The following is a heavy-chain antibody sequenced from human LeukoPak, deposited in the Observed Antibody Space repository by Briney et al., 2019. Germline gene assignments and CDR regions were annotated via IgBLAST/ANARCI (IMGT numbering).Heavy chain of an antibody. Sequence: ASVKVSCKASGYTFTSYAISWVRQAPGQGLEWMGWISTYNGNTNYAQKLQGRVTMTTDTSTSTVYMELRSLRSDDTALYYCARCRHSYDSSGFPHYWGQGTLVTVSS. CDR1: GYTFTSYA. D-gene: IGHD3-22*01. CDR3: ARCRHSYDSSGFPHY. V-gene: IGHV1-18*01. CDR2: ISTYNGNT. J-gene: IGHJ4*02.